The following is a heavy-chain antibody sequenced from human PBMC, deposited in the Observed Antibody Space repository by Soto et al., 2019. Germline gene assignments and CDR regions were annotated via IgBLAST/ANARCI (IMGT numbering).Heavy chain of an antibody. CDR2: SNRDGSST. CDR3: ARGGNRSYYGMDV. CDR1: GFTFSDYW. Sequence: EVQLVESGGGLVQPGGSLRLSCVASGFTFSDYWIHWVRQAPGKGLVWVSRSNRDGSSTTCADSVKGRFTTSRDNAKNTLYLQMDSLSAEDTAVYYCARGGNRSYYGMDVWGQGTTVTVSS. V-gene: IGHV3-74*01. J-gene: IGHJ6*02. D-gene: IGHD5-12*01.